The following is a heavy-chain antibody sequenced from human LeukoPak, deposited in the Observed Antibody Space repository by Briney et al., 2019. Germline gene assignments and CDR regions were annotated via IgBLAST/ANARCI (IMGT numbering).Heavy chain of an antibody. D-gene: IGHD2-21*01. V-gene: IGHV3-23*01. CDR3: AKAPVTTCSGAYCYPFDY. Sequence: GGTLRLSCAASGFTFSSYGMSWVRQAPGKGLEWVSSITASSTAIYSADSVKGRFTISRDSSKNTLYLQMNRLRAEDAAVYYCAKAPVTTCSGAYCYPFDYWGQGTLVTVSS. CDR1: GFTFSSYG. J-gene: IGHJ4*02. CDR2: ITASSTAI.